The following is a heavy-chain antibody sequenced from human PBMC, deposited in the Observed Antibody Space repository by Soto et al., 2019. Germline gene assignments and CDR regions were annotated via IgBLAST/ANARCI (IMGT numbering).Heavy chain of an antibody. D-gene: IGHD4-17*01. CDR1: GGTFISYA. CDR3: ARGNRDYGDYSNYFFDF. J-gene: IGHJ4*02. Sequence: QVQLVQSGAEMKKPGSSVRVSCKSSGGTFISYAISWVRQGPRQGLEWMGGIIPMYGTATYAQKFQGRVTITEDESTSTCYVELHSLRSDDTAVYFCARGNRDYGDYSNYFFDFWGQGTLVTVSS. V-gene: IGHV1-69*12. CDR2: IIPMYGTA.